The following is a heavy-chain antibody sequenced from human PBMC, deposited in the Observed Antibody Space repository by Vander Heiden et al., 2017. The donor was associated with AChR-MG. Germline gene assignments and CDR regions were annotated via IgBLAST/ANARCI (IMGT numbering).Heavy chain of an antibody. CDR2: ISSSSSYI. Sequence: EVQLVESGGGLVKPGGSLRLSCAASGFTFSSYSMNWVRQAPGKGLEWVSSISSSSSYIYYADSVKGRFTISRDNAKNSLYLQMNSLRAEDTAVYYCARVGKYYYDSSGYYFDYWGQGTLVTVSS. J-gene: IGHJ4*02. D-gene: IGHD3-22*01. V-gene: IGHV3-21*01. CDR3: ARVGKYYYDSSGYYFDY. CDR1: GFTFSSYS.